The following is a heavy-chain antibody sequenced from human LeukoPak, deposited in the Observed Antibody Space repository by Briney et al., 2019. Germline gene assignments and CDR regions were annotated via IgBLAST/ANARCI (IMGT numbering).Heavy chain of an antibody. D-gene: IGHD6-19*01. V-gene: IGHV3-23*01. CDR3: AKGWSIAVALDAFDI. CDR1: GFTFSNAW. J-gene: IGHJ3*02. CDR2: ISGSGGST. Sequence: AGGSLRLSCAASGFTFSNAWMSWVRQAPGKGLEWVSAISGSGGSTYYADSVKGRFTISRDNSKNTLYLQMSSLRAEDTAVYYCAKGWSIAVALDAFDIWGQGTMVTVSS.